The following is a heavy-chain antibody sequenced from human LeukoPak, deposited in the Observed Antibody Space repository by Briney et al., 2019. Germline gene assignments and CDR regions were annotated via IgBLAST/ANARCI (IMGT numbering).Heavy chain of an antibody. D-gene: IGHD5-18*01. CDR3: ARDGGGTAMVPAAFDY. CDR1: GFTFSSYG. CDR2: IWYDGSNK. Sequence: GGSLRLSCAASGFTFSSYGMHWVRQAPGKGLEWVAVIWYDGSNKYYADSVKGRFTISRDNSKNTLYLQMNSLRAEDTAVYYCARDGGGTAMVPAAFDYWGQGTLVTVSS. V-gene: IGHV3-33*01. J-gene: IGHJ4*02.